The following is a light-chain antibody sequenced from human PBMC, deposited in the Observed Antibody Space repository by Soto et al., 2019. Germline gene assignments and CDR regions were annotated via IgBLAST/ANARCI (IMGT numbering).Light chain of an antibody. V-gene: IGKV1-5*01. Sequence: DIQMTQSPSTLSASVGDRVTITCRASQSISSWLAWDQQKPGKAPKLLIYDASSLESGVPSRFSSSGSGTEFTLTISSLQPDDFATYYCQQYNSAPLTFGGGTKVDIK. CDR2: DAS. CDR1: QSISSW. CDR3: QQYNSAPLT. J-gene: IGKJ4*01.